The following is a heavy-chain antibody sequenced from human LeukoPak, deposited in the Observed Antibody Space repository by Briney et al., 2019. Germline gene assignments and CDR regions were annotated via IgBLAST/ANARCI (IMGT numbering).Heavy chain of an antibody. V-gene: IGHV4-59*12. CDR1: GGSISSYY. Sequence: SETLSLTCTVSGGSISSYYWSWIRQPPGKGLEWIGYIYYSGSTNYNPSLKSRVTISVDTSKNQFSLKLSSVTAADTAVYYCASYYGSGSYYKSWFDPWGQGTLVTVSS. D-gene: IGHD3-10*01. CDR3: ASYYGSGSYYKSWFDP. J-gene: IGHJ5*02. CDR2: IYYSGST.